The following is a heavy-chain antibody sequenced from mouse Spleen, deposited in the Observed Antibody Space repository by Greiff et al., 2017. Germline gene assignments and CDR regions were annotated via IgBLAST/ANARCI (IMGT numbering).Heavy chain of an antibody. CDR2: ISSGGSYT. CDR3: ARHEELAPFDY. Sequence: EVQRVESGGGLVKPGGSLKLSCAASGFTFSSYAMSWVRQTPEKRLEWVATISSGGSYTYYPDSVKGRVTISRDNAKNTLYLQMSSLRSEDTAMYYCARHEELAPFDYWGQGTTLTVSS. V-gene: IGHV5-9-3*01. D-gene: IGHD4-1*01. J-gene: IGHJ2*01. CDR1: GFTFSSYA.